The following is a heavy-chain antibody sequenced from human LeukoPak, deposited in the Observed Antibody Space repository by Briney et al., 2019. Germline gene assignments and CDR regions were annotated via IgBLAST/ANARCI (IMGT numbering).Heavy chain of an antibody. CDR2: INSDGSST. CDR3: ASSGVYSGYDYFDY. Sequence: GGSLRLSCAASGFTFSSYRMHWVRQAPGKGLVWVSRINSDGSSTSYADSVKGRFTISRDNAKNTLYLQMNSLRAEDTAVYYCASSGVYSGYDYFDYWGQGILVTVSS. J-gene: IGHJ4*02. V-gene: IGHV3-74*01. CDR1: GFTFSSYR. D-gene: IGHD5-12*01.